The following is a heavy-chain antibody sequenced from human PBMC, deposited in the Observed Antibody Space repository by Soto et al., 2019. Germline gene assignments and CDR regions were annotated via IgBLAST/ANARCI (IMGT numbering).Heavy chain of an antibody. J-gene: IGHJ6*02. Sequence: SETLSLTCAVYGVSFSGYYWSWIRQPPGKGLEWIGEINHSGSTNYNPSLKSRVTISVDTSKNQFSLKLSSVTAADTAVYYCARLAGHYYYYGMDVWGQGTTVTVSS. CDR2: INHSGST. CDR3: ARLAGHYYYYGMDV. V-gene: IGHV4-34*01. CDR1: GVSFSGYY.